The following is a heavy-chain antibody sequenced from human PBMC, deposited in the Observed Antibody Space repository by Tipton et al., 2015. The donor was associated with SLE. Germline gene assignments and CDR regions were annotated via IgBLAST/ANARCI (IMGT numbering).Heavy chain of an antibody. CDR1: GGSLSSSRYY. CDR2: IFYSGST. Sequence: TLSLTCSVSGGSLSSSRYYWGWIRQPPGKGLEWIGSIFYSGSTYYNPSLESRGTISVDTSKNQFSLNLRSVTAADTAVYYCARRGWVDAFDIWGQGTMVIVSS. J-gene: IGHJ3*02. D-gene: IGHD6-19*01. CDR3: ARRGWVDAFDI. V-gene: IGHV4-39*07.